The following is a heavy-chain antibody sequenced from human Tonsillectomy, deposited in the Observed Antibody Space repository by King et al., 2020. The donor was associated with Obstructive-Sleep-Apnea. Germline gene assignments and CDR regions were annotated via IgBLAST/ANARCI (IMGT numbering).Heavy chain of an antibody. CDR2: ISGTGDII. D-gene: IGHD3-22*01. J-gene: IGHJ4*02. V-gene: IGHV3-23*04. CDR3: ARSNGYDLRSGLAY. Sequence: VQLVESGGGLVQPGGSLRLTCAASTFSFSMYAMNWVRQVPGKGLKWVSGISGTGDIIYYADSVRGRFTVSRDNSKNTLYMQMNSLRADDTAVYYCARSNGYDLRSGLAYWGQGVLVTVSS. CDR1: TFSFSMYA.